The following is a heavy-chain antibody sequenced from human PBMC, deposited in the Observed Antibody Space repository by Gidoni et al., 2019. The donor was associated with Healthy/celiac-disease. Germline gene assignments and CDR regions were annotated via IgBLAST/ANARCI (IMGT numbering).Heavy chain of an antibody. CDR1: GFTFDDYA. J-gene: IGHJ6*03. D-gene: IGHD6-13*01. V-gene: IGHV3-9*01. CDR3: AKEAAAAPYYYYYYMDV. Sequence: EVQLVESGGGLVQPGRSLRLSCAASGFTFDDYAMHWVRQAPGKGLEWVSGISWNSGSIGYADSVKGRFTISRDNAKNSLYLQMNSLRAEDTALYYCAKEAAAAPYYYYYYMDVWGKGTTVTVSS. CDR2: ISWNSGSI.